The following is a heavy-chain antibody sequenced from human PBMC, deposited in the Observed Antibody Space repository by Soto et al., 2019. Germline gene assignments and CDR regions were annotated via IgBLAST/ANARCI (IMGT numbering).Heavy chain of an antibody. V-gene: IGHV1-18*01. CDR3: AVVYYDFWSGPQAPLDP. CDR2: ISAYNGNT. CDR1: GYTFTSYG. D-gene: IGHD3-3*01. J-gene: IGHJ5*02. Sequence: ASVKVSCKASGYTFTSYGISWVRQAPGQGLEWMGWISAYNGNTNYAQKLQGRVTMTTDTSTSTAYMELRSLRSDDTAVYYCAVVYYDFWSGPQAPLDPWGQGTLVTVS.